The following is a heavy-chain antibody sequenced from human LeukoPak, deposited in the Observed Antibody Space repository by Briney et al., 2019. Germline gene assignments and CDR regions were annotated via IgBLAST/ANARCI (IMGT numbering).Heavy chain of an antibody. CDR1: GGSISSYY. V-gene: IGHV4-59*01. J-gene: IGHJ5*02. CDR3: ARGYDFWSGQNWFDP. CDR2: IYYSGST. D-gene: IGHD3-3*01. Sequence: TSETLSLTCTVSGGSISSYYWSWIRQPPGKGLEWIGYIYYSGSTNYNPSLKSRVAISVDTSKNQFSLRLTSVTAADTAVYYCARGYDFWSGQNWFDPWGQGTLVTVSS.